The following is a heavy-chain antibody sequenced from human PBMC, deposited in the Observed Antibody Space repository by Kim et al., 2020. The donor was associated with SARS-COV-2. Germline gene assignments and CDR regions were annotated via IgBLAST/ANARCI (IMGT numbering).Heavy chain of an antibody. Sequence: SETLSLTCAVYGGSFSGYYWSWIRQPPGKGLEWIGEINHSGSTNYNPSLKSRVTISVDTSKNQFSLKLSSVTAADTAVYYCARLGILTGYYNVYYYYGMDVWGQGTTVTVSS. CDR3: ARLGILTGYYNVYYYYGMDV. CDR2: INHSGST. V-gene: IGHV4-34*01. CDR1: GGSFSGYY. D-gene: IGHD3-9*01. J-gene: IGHJ6*02.